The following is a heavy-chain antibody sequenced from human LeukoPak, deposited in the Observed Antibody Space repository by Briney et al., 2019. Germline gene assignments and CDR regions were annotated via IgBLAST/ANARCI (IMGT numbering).Heavy chain of an antibody. V-gene: IGHV4-61*02. CDR2: IYTSGST. J-gene: IGHJ4*02. D-gene: IGHD3-22*01. CDR3: ARGTSGYYYASDY. CDR1: GGSISSGSYY. Sequence: PSETLSLTCTVSGGSISSGSYYWSWIRQPAGKGLEWIGRIYTSGSTNYNPSLKSRVTISVDTSKNQFSLKLSSVTAADTAVYYCARGTSGYYYASDYWGQGTPVTVSS.